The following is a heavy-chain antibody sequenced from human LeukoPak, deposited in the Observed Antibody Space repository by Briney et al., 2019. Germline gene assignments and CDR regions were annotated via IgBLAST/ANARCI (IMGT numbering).Heavy chain of an antibody. V-gene: IGHV5-51*01. J-gene: IGHJ4*02. D-gene: IGHD2-2*01. CDR1: GYSFTSYW. CDR3: ARAHCSSTSCRDFDY. Sequence: GESLKISCKGSGYSFTSYWIGWVRQMPGKGLEWMGIIYPGDSDTRYSPSFQGQVTISADKSISTAYLQWSSLKASDTAMYYCARAHCSSTSCRDFDYWGQGTLVTVSS. CDR2: IYPGDSDT.